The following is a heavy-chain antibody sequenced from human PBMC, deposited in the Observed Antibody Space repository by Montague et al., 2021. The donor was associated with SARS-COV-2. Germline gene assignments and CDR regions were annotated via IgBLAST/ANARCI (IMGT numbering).Heavy chain of an antibody. J-gene: IGHJ4*02. V-gene: IGHV4-39*01. CDR2: IYSALYSDAES. Sequence: SETLSLTCSVSGHAIKSNPYSWAWIRQPPGKGLEWVGRIYSALYSDAESWYNPSLKSRVTISVDTSKNQFSLNLTSVAATDTAVYYCARLEWKDYGGNYFDYWGQGTLVTVSS. CDR3: ARLEWKDYGGNYFDY. D-gene: IGHD4-23*01. CDR1: GHAIKSNPYS.